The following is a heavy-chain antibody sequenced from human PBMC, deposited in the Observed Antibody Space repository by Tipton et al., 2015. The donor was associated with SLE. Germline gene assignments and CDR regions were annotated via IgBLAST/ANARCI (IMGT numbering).Heavy chain of an antibody. CDR1: GRSIGSGNYF. Sequence: TLSLTCTPSGRSIGSGNYFWNWLRQPAGERLEWIGRISTGGDTSYNPSLKNRVTISIDISKNQFSLKMTAMTAADTAVYYCTKGVYSVLNWFDPWGQGTQVTVSS. CDR3: TKGVYSVLNWFDP. V-gene: IGHV4-61*02. D-gene: IGHD4-11*01. J-gene: IGHJ5*02. CDR2: ISTGGDT.